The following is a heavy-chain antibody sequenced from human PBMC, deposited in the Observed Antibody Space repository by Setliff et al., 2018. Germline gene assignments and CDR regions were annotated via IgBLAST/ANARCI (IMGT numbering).Heavy chain of an antibody. J-gene: IGHJ3*02. CDR2: MYHSGST. D-gene: IGHD2-2*01. Sequence: SETLSLTCAVSGYSISSDYYWGWIRQPPGKGLEWIGSMYHSGSTYYNPFLKSRVTISVTTSKNQFSLKLNYLTAAATAVYYCARALVYCSRTSCYADAFDIWGQGTMVTVS. CDR3: ARALVYCSRTSCYADAFDI. V-gene: IGHV4-38-2*01. CDR1: GYSISSDYY.